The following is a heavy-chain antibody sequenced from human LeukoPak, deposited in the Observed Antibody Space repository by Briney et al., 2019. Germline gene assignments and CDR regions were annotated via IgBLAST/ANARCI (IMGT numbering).Heavy chain of an antibody. Sequence: SETLSLTCTVSGGSISSYHWSWIRQPPGKGLEWIGYIYYSGSTNYNPSLKSRVTISVDTSKNQFSLKLSSVTAADTAVYYCARVHPSILWWGGFDYWGQGTLVTVSS. V-gene: IGHV4-59*01. CDR1: GGSISSYH. CDR2: IYYSGST. CDR3: ARVHPSILWWGGFDY. J-gene: IGHJ4*02. D-gene: IGHD2-21*01.